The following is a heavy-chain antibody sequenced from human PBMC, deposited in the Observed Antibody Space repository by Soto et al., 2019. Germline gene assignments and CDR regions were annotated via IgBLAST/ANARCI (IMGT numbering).Heavy chain of an antibody. J-gene: IGHJ4*02. V-gene: IGHV4-34*01. CDR3: ARGKGYDY. D-gene: IGHD5-12*01. CDR2: INHSGST. CDR1: GGSFSGYY. Sequence: SETLSLTCAVYGGSFSGYYWSWIRQPPGKGLEWIGEINHSGSTNYNPSLKSRVTVSVDTSKNQFSLKLSSVTAADTAVYYCARGKGYDYWGQGTLVTVSS.